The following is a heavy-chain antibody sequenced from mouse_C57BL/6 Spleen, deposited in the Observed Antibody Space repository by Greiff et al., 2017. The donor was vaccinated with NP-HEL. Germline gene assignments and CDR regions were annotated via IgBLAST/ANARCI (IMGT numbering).Heavy chain of an antibody. CDR1: GYSFTSYY. CDR2: IYPGSGNT. V-gene: IGHV1-66*01. CDR3: ARSALEGEDYYAMDY. J-gene: IGHJ4*01. Sequence: VQLVESGPELVKPGASVKISCKASGYSFTSYYIHWVKQRPGQGLEWIGWIYPGSGNTKYNEKFKGKATLTADTSSSTAYMQLSSLTSEESAVYYCARSALEGEDYYAMDYWGQGTSVTVAS.